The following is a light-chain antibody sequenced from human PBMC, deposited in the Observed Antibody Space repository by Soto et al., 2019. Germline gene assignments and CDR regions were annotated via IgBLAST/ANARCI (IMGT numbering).Light chain of an antibody. J-gene: IGKJ5*01. CDR2: DAS. V-gene: IGKV3-11*01. CDR1: QSVNIY. CDR3: QQRSNWPPIT. Sequence: EIVLTQSPATLSLPPGERATLSCRASQSVNIYLAWYQQKPGQAPRLLIHDASSRATGIPARFSGSGSGTDFTLTISSLEPEDFAVYYCQQRSNWPPITFGQGTRLEMK.